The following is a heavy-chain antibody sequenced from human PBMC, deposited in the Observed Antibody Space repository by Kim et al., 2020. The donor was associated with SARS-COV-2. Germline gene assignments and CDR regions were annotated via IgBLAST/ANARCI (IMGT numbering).Heavy chain of an antibody. CDR1: GGSFSGYY. D-gene: IGHD3-16*01. Sequence: SETLSLTCAVYGGSFSGYYWSWIRQPPGKGLEWIGEINHSGSTNYNPSLKSRVTISVDTSKNQFSLKLSSVTAADTAVYYCARGFPTFGGVIVDYWGQGTLVTVSS. J-gene: IGHJ4*02. CDR2: INHSGST. CDR3: ARGFPTFGGVIVDY. V-gene: IGHV4-34*01.